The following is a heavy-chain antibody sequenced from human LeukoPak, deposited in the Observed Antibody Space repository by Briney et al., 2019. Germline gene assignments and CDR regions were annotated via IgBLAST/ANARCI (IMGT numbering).Heavy chain of an antibody. CDR1: GFPFSSYW. Sequence: GGSLRLSCVASGFPFSSYWMTWVRQAPGKGLEWVANIKQDGSKKSYVDSVKGRVTISRDNAKNSLYLQMNSLRAEDTAIYYCTRVGYIDEGIDYWGQGTLVTVSS. CDR2: IKQDGSKK. D-gene: IGHD5-24*01. J-gene: IGHJ4*02. V-gene: IGHV3-7*04. CDR3: TRVGYIDEGIDY.